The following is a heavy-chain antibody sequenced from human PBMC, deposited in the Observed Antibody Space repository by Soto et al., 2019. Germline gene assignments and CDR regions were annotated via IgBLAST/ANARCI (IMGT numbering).Heavy chain of an antibody. J-gene: IGHJ4*02. CDR3: AKGLLVSGWYYFDY. D-gene: IGHD6-19*01. CDR1: GFTFSNYG. Sequence: QVQLVESGGGVVQPGRSLRLSCAASGFTFSNYGIHWVRQAPGKGLEWVAVISYDGSNIYYSDSVKVRFTISRDNSNNTLTLQMNSQRAEDSAVYYCAKGLLVSGWYYFDYWGQGTMVTVSS. CDR2: ISYDGSNI. V-gene: IGHV3-30*18.